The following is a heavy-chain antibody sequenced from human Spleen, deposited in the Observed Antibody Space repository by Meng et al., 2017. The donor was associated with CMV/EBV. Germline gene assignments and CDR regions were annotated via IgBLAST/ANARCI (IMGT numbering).Heavy chain of an antibody. Sequence: GESLKISCAASVITLSRYVMHWVRQAPGKGLEWVAVISNDGNNKYYGDSVRGRFTISRDNSKNMLFLQMNSLRAEDTAMYYCASSLGYWGQGTLVTVSS. CDR3: ASSLGY. J-gene: IGHJ4*02. CDR2: ISNDGNNK. D-gene: IGHD7-27*01. CDR1: VITLSRYV. V-gene: IGHV3-30*14.